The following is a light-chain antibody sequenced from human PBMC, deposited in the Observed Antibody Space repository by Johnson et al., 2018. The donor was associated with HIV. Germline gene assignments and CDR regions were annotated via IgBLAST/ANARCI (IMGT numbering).Light chain of an antibody. CDR2: ENN. CDR1: SPNIGNNY. Sequence: QSVLTQPPSVSAAPGQKVTISCSGSSPNIGNNYVSWYQELPGTALKLLIYENNKLPSGIPDRFSGSKSGTSATLGITALWPEDWADYFCLGWDTSRRPWGIFGTGTKVTVL. V-gene: IGLV1-41*02. CDR3: LGWDTSRRPWGI. J-gene: IGLJ1*01.